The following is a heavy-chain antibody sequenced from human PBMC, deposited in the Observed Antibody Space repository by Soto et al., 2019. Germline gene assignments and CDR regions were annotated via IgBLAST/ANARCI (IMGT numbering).Heavy chain of an antibody. V-gene: IGHV1-3*01. D-gene: IGHD1-26*01. Sequence: ASVKVSCKASGYTFTSYAMHWVRQAPGQRLEWMGWINAGNGNTKYSQKFQGRVTITRDTSASTAYMELSSLRSEDTAVYYCARVQGRWELRSYYYYGMDVWGQGTTVTVSS. CDR3: ARVQGRWELRSYYYYGMDV. CDR2: INAGNGNT. J-gene: IGHJ6*02. CDR1: GYTFTSYA.